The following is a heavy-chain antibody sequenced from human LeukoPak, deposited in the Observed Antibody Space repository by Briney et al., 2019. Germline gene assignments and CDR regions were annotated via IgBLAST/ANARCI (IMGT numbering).Heavy chain of an antibody. V-gene: IGHV4-34*01. CDR2: INHSGST. CDR1: GGSFSGYY. J-gene: IGHJ2*01. CDR3: ARRAWIQHCGYFAV. Sequence: PSETLSFTCAVYGGSFSGYYWSWIRQPPGKGLEWIGEINHSGSTNYNPSLKSRVTISVDTSKNQFSLKLSSVTAADTAVYYCARRAWIQHCGYFAVWGRGTLVTVSS. D-gene: IGHD5-18*01.